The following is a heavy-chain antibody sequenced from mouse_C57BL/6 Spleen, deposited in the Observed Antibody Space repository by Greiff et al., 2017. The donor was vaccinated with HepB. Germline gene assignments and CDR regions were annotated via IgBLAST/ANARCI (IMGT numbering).Heavy chain of an antibody. CDR3: TWLLRAMDY. CDR1: GFTFSNYW. Sequence: EVKLVASGGGLVQPGGSMKLSCVASGFTFSNYWMNWVRQSPEKGLEWVAQIRLKSDNYATHYAESVKGRFTISRDDSKSSVYLQMNNLRAEDTGIYYCTWLLRAMDYWGQGTSVTVSS. V-gene: IGHV6-3*01. CDR2: IRLKSDNYAT. D-gene: IGHD2-3*01. J-gene: IGHJ4*01.